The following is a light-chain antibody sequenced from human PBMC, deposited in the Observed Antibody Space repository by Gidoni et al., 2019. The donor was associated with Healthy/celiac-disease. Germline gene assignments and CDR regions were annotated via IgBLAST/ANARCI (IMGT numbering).Light chain of an antibody. J-gene: IGLJ2*01. CDR1: SSDVGGYNY. CDR3: SSYAGSNNVV. V-gene: IGLV2-8*01. Sequence: ALSPPPSASWSAGQSVTISCTGTSSDVGGYNYGSWYQQHPGKAPKLMIYEVSKRPAGVPDRFSGSKSGNTASLTVSGRQAEDEADYYCSSYAGSNNVVFGGGTKLTVL. CDR2: EVS.